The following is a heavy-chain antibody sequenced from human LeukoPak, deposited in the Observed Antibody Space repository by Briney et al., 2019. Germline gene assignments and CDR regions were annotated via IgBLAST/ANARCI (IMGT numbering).Heavy chain of an antibody. J-gene: IGHJ6*02. D-gene: IGHD2-2*01. CDR1: GFTFSSYS. CDR2: ISSSSSYI. Sequence: GGSLRLSCAASGFTFSSYSMNWVRQAPGKGLEWVSSISSSSSYIYYADSVKGRFTISRDNAKNSLYLQMNSLRAEDTAVYYCAREPTYQLLSGYYGMDVWGQETTVTVSS. CDR3: AREPTYQLLSGYYGMDV. V-gene: IGHV3-21*01.